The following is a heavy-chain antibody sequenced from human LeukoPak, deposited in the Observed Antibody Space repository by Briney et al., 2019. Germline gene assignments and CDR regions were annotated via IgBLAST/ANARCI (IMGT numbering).Heavy chain of an antibody. V-gene: IGHV4-38-2*02. J-gene: IGHJ5*02. D-gene: IGHD2-2*01. Sequence: SETLSLTCTVSGGSISSGYYWGWIRQPPGKGLEWIGSIYHSGSTYYNPSLKSRVTISVDTSKNQFSLKLSSVTAADTAVYYCARVEIVVVPAAIYNWFDPWGQGTLVTVSS. CDR2: IYHSGST. CDR1: GGSISSGYY. CDR3: ARVEIVVVPAAIYNWFDP.